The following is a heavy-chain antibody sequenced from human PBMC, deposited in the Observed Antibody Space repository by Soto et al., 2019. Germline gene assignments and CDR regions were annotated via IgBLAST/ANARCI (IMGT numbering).Heavy chain of an antibody. Sequence: TLSIICTVVGGAVSNNSYYWSWIRQPPGKGLEWIGYIYYSGSTNYNPSLKSRVTISVDTSKNQFSLRLSSVTAADTAVYYCARGHYDFWSGPRGYYYGMDVWGQGTTVTVSS. CDR2: IYYSGST. D-gene: IGHD3-3*01. J-gene: IGHJ6*02. CDR3: ARGHYDFWSGPRGYYYGMDV. CDR1: GGAVSNNSYY. V-gene: IGHV4-61*01.